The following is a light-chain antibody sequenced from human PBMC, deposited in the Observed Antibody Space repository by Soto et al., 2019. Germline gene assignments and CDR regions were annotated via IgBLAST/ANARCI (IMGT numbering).Light chain of an antibody. CDR1: NIGSKS. CDR2: DDR. CDR3: QVWDRSSDHYV. Sequence: SYELTQPPSVSVAPGQTVRVTCGAKNIGSKSVHWYQQRSGQAPVLVVYDDRDRPSGVPERFSGSNSGNTATLTTSRVEDGDEADYHCQVWDRSSDHYVFGTGTQVTVL. J-gene: IGLJ1*01. V-gene: IGLV3-21*02.